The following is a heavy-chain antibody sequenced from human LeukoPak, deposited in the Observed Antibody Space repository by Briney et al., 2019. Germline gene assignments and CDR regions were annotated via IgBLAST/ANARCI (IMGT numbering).Heavy chain of an antibody. D-gene: IGHD4-17*01. Sequence: PSETLSLTCAVYGGSFSGYYWSWIRQPPGKGLEWIGEINHSGSTNYNPSLKSRVTISVDTSKNQFSLKLSSVTAEDTAVYYCARHQTTVTSHGMDVWGQGTTVTVSS. CDR1: GGSFSGYY. V-gene: IGHV4-34*01. J-gene: IGHJ6*02. CDR3: ARHQTTVTSHGMDV. CDR2: INHSGST.